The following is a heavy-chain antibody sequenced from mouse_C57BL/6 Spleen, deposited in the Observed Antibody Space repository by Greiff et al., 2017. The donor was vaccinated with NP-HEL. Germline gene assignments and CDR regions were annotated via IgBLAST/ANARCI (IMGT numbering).Heavy chain of an antibody. Sequence: EVKLVESGAELVKPGASVKLSCTASGFNIKDYYMHWVKQRTEQGLEWIGRIDPEDGETKYAPKFKGKATIKADTSSNTAYLQLSSLTSEDTAVYYCARDDSNPPWFAYWGQGTLVTVSA. CDR3: ARDDSNPPWFAY. V-gene: IGHV14-2*01. CDR2: IDPEDGET. CDR1: GFNIKDYY. J-gene: IGHJ3*01. D-gene: IGHD2-5*01.